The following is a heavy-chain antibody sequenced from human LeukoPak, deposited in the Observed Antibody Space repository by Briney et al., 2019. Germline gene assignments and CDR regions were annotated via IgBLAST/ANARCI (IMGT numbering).Heavy chain of an antibody. D-gene: IGHD3-22*01. CDR2: ISSSSSYI. CDR3: ARDLGYDSSGYYIYGFDI. CDR1: GFTFSSYA. J-gene: IGHJ3*02. Sequence: PGGSLRLSCAASGFTFSSYAMSWVRQAPGKGLEWVSSISSSSSYIYYADSVKGRFTISRDNAKNSLYLQMNSLRAEDTAVYYCARDLGYDSSGYYIYGFDIWGQGTMVTVSS. V-gene: IGHV3-21*01.